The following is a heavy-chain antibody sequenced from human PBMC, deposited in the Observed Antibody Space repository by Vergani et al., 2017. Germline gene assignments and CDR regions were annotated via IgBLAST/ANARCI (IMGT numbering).Heavy chain of an antibody. V-gene: IGHV4-30-2*01. D-gene: IGHD3-16*02. J-gene: IGHJ4*02. CDR3: ARGVSMITFGGVIVVREFDY. CDR1: GGSISSGGYS. Sequence: QLQLQESGPGLVKPSETLSLTCTVSGGSISSGGYSWSWIRQPPGKGLEWIGYIYHSGSTYYNPSLKSRVTISVDRSKNQFSLKLSSVTAADTAVYYCARGVSMITFGGVIVVREFDYWGQGTLVTVSS. CDR2: IYHSGST.